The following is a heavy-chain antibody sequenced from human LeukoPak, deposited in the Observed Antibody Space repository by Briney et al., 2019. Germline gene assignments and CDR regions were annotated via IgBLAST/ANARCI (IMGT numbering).Heavy chain of an antibody. CDR3: ARGRGRGYSYGIDY. D-gene: IGHD5-18*01. CDR2: INHSGST. CDR1: GGSFSGCY. V-gene: IGHV4-34*01. Sequence: SETLSLTCAVYGGSFSGCYWSWIRQPPAKGLEWIGEINHSGSTNYNPSLKSRVTISVDTSKNQSSLKLSSVTAPDTAGYYCARGRGRGYSYGIDYWGQGTLVTVSS. J-gene: IGHJ4*02.